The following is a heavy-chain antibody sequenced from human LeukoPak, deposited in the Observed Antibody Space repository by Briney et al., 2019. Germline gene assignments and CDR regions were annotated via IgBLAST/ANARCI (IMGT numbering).Heavy chain of an antibody. V-gene: IGHV4-34*01. CDR1: GGSFSGYY. J-gene: IGHJ4*02. D-gene: IGHD1-1*01. CDR3: ARDRGTWNDDGFDY. Sequence: SETLSLTCAVFGGSFSGYYWSWIRQPPGKGLEWIGEINHSGSTIYNPSFKSRVTMSVDTSKNQFSLKLSSVTAADTAVYYCARDRGTWNDDGFDYWGQGTLVTVSS. CDR2: INHSGST.